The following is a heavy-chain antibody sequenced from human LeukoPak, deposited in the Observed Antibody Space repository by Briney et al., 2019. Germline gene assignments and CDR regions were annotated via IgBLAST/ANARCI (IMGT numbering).Heavy chain of an antibody. D-gene: IGHD3-9*01. CDR2: IIPIFGTA. J-gene: IGHJ5*02. V-gene: IGHV1-69*13. CDR3: AGRGGFYDILTGYYKGNWFDP. Sequence: ASVKVSCKASGGTFSSYAISWVRQAPGQGLEWMGGIIPIFGTANYAQKFQGRVTITADESTSTAYMELSSLRSEDTAVYYCAGRGGFYDILTGYYKGNWFDPWGQGTLVTVSS. CDR1: GGTFSSYA.